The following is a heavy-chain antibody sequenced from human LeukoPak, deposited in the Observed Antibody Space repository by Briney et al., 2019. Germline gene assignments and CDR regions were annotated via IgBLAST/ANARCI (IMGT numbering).Heavy chain of an antibody. CDR3: AKVDDSSGYYPFFDY. CDR2: ISSSGGST. Sequence: SGGSLRLSCAASGFTFSSYAMSWVRQAPGKGLEWVSAISSSGGSTYYADSVKGRFTISRDNSKNTLYLQMNSLRAEDTAVYYCAKVDDSSGYYPFFDYWGQGTLVTVSS. CDR1: GFTFSSYA. D-gene: IGHD3-22*01. J-gene: IGHJ4*02. V-gene: IGHV3-23*01.